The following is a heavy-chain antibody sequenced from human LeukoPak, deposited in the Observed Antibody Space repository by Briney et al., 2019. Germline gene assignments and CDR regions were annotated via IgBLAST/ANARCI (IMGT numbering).Heavy chain of an antibody. CDR1: GYTFTGYY. J-gene: IGHJ6*02. CDR2: INPNSGGT. V-gene: IGHV1-2*02. D-gene: IGHD6-19*01. CDR3: AGAVAGTGPVRYYYYYGMDV. Sequence: GASVKVSCKASGYTFTGYYMRWVRQAPGQGLEWMGWINPNSGGTNYAQKFQGRVTMTRDTSISTAYMELSRLRSDDTAVYYCAGAVAGTGPVRYYYYYGMDVWGQGTTVTVSS.